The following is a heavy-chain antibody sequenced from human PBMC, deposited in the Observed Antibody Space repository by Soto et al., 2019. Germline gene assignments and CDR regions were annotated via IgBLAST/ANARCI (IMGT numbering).Heavy chain of an antibody. D-gene: IGHD2-15*01. CDR3: GRVVEGDTRHTDFDS. CDR2: MYYSGGA. Sequence: SETLSLTCAVSGVSIHNSHSFWGWIRQPPGKGLEFIGSMYYSGGANYNPSLKSRVTISLDTSENQFSLTVNSVTAADTAIYYCGRVVEGDTRHTDFDSWGQGTLVTVSS. J-gene: IGHJ5*01. V-gene: IGHV4-39*01. CDR1: GVSIHNSHSF.